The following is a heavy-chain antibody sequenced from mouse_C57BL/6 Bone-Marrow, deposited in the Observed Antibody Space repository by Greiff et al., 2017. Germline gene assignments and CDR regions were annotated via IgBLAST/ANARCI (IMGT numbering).Heavy chain of an antibody. CDR1: GYTFTSYW. CDR3: ARVPRLTVVTTDWYFDV. Sequence: VQLQQSGAELAKPGASVKLSCKASGYTFTSYWMHWVKQRPGQGLEWIGYINPSSGYTKYNQKFKGKARLTADKSSSTAYMQLSSLTYEDSAVYYFARVPRLTVVTTDWYFDVWRTGTTVTVSS. J-gene: IGHJ1*03. CDR2: INPSSGYT. D-gene: IGHD2-5*01. V-gene: IGHV1-7*01.